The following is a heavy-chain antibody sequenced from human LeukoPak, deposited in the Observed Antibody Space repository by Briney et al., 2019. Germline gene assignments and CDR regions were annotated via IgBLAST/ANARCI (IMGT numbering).Heavy chain of an antibody. V-gene: IGHV3-73*01. CDR3: TMYSSGWSGGY. Sequence: KVSCKASGYTFTGYYMHWVRQASGKGLEWVGRIRSKANSYATAYAASVKGRFTISRDDSKNTAYLQMNSLKTEDTAVYYCTMYSSGWSGGYWGQGTLVTVSS. J-gene: IGHJ4*02. CDR2: IRSKANSYAT. CDR1: GYTFTGYY. D-gene: IGHD6-19*01.